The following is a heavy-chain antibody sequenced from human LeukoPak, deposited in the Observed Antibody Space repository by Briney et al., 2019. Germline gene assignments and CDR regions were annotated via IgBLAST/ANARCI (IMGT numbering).Heavy chain of an antibody. J-gene: IGHJ4*02. CDR1: GGSISSYY. CDR2: IYYSGST. D-gene: IGHD5-24*01. CDR3: ATGDGYNYGVLQFDY. Sequence: SETLSLTCTVSGGSISSYYWSWIRQPPGKGLEWIGYIYYSGSTNYNPSLKSRVTISVDTSKNQFSLKLSSVTAADTAVYCCATGDGYNYGVLQFDYWGQGTLVTVSS. V-gene: IGHV4-59*01.